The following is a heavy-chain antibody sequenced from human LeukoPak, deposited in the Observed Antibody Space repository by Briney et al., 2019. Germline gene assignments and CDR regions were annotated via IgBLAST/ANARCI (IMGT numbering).Heavy chain of an antibody. D-gene: IGHD1-26*01. J-gene: IGHJ4*02. V-gene: IGHV4-34*01. CDR2: INHSGST. Sequence: PGGSLRLSCAASGFTLSTFWMSWIRQPPGKGLEWIGEINHSGSTNYNPSLKSRVTISVDTSKNQFSLKLSSVTAADTAVYYCARGLHGSWTVFDYWGQGTLVTVSS. CDR1: GFTLSTFW. CDR3: ARGLHGSWTVFDY.